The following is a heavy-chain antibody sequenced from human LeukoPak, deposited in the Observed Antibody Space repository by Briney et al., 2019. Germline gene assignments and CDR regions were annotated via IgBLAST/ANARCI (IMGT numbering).Heavy chain of an antibody. V-gene: IGHV1-46*01. CDR3: AKIAKSGDSIPLFDC. CDR2: IDPTDGST. D-gene: IGHD4-17*01. J-gene: IGHJ4*02. CDR1: AYIFTRYY. Sequence: ASVKVSCKASAYIFTRYYMHWVRQAPGQGLEWMGIIDPTDGSTTYAQTFQGRVTMTRDTSTSTVYLELRSLRSEDTAVYYCAKIAKSGDSIPLFDCWGQGTLVTVSS.